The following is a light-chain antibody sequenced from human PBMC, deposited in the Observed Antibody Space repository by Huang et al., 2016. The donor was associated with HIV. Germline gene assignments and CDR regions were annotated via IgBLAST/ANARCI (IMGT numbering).Light chain of an antibody. CDR1: QTVSSY. V-gene: IGKV3-11*01. J-gene: IGKJ4*01. Sequence: EIVLTQSPATLSLSPGERATLSCRASQTVSSYLAWYQQKPGQAPRLLIYAASNRATGIPARFSGSGSGTDFTLTISSLEPEDFAVYYCQLRSTWPGDTFGGGTKVEIK. CDR3: QLRSTWPGDT. CDR2: AAS.